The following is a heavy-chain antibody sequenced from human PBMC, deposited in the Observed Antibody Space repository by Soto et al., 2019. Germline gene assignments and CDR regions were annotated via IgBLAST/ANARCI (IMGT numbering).Heavy chain of an antibody. CDR2: IYYRGST. V-gene: IGHV4-59*01. CDR3: ARQQLLPFYYALDV. J-gene: IGHJ6*02. D-gene: IGHD1-26*01. Sequence: SETLSLTCNVSGGSISGYYCSWIRQSPGKGLEYIGYIYYRGSTNYNSSLKSRVTMSVDTSRNQFSLKMNSVTAADTAVYYCARQQLLPFYYALDVWGQGTTVTVSS. CDR1: GGSISGYY.